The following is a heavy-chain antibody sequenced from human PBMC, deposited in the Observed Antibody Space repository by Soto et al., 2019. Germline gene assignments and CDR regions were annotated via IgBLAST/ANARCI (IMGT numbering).Heavy chain of an antibody. CDR2: IYYSGST. J-gene: IGHJ4*01. CDR3: AYRYGRDIDY. CDR1: GGTISSWY. Sequence: VTLSLTCTGSGGTISSWYWSWIRQPPGKGLEWIGYIYYSGSTNCNPSLKSRVTISVDTSTNKFSLKQSSLPAADSPVYYCAYRYGRDIDYWRQGSLV. V-gene: IGHV4-59*08. D-gene: IGHD3-16*01.